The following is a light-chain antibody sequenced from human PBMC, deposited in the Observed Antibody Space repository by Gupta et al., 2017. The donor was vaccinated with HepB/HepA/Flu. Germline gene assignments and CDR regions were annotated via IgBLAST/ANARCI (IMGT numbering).Light chain of an antibody. J-gene: IGKJ3*01. CDR1: ESVNNY. Sequence: EIVLTQSPGILSLSPGERATLSCRASESVNNYLAWYQQKAGQAPRLLIYDASNRAVGITDRFSGSGSGTDFTLTSTLREPEDCAVYYWQHRGTFVTFGQGTTVDI. CDR3: QHRGTFVT. V-gene: IGKV3-11*01. CDR2: DAS.